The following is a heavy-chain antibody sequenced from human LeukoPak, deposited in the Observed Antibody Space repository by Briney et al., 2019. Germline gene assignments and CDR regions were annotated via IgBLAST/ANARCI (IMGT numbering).Heavy chain of an antibody. CDR2: INHSEST. V-gene: IGHV4-34*01. CDR1: GGSFSGYY. D-gene: IGHD3-9*01. CDR3: ARGRYDILTGYYLFDY. J-gene: IGHJ4*02. Sequence: SETLSLTCAVYGGSFSGYYGSWIRQPPGKGREWREEINHSESTNYNPSLKSRVTISVDTTKNQPSLKLSSVTAADTAVYYCARGRYDILTGYYLFDYWGQGTLVTVSS.